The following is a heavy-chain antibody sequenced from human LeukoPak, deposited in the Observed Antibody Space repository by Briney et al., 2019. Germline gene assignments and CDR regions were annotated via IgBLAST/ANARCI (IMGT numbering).Heavy chain of an antibody. V-gene: IGHV4-59*01. CDR1: GGSISSYC. J-gene: IGHJ4*02. CDR2: IYYSGST. CDR3: ARSYYDILTGTVDYFDY. Sequence: SETLSLTCTVSGGSISSYCWSWIRQPPGKGLEWIGYIYYSGSTNYNPSLKSRVTISVDTSKNQFSLKLSSVAAADTAVYYCARSYYDILTGTVDYFDYWGQGTLVTVSS. D-gene: IGHD3-9*01.